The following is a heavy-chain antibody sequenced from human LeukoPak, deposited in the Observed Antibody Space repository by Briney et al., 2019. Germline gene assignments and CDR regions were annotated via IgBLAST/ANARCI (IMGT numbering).Heavy chain of an antibody. CDR3: SALYFDY. CDR2: IKSKADGGTT. J-gene: IGHJ4*02. V-gene: IGHV3-15*01. Sequence: GGSLRLSCAASGFTFSAAWMTWVRQAPGKGLEWVGRIKSKADGGTTEYAAPVKGRFTISRDDSENTLYPQMNSLKTEDTALYYCSALYFDYWGQGNLVTVSS. CDR1: GFTFSAAW.